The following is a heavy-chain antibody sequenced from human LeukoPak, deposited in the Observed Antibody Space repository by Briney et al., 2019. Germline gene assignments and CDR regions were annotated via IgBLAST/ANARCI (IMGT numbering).Heavy chain of an antibody. CDR3: ARESGRFRFDS. Sequence: GGSLRLSCAASGFTFNNFWMNWVCQAPGKGLEWVANIKEDSSDKNYVDSMKGRFTISRDNAKNSLYLQMNSLRAEDTAIYYCARESGRFRFDSWGQGTLVTVSS. V-gene: IGHV3-7*01. CDR1: GFTFNNFW. CDR2: IKEDSSDK. J-gene: IGHJ5*01. D-gene: IGHD3-3*01.